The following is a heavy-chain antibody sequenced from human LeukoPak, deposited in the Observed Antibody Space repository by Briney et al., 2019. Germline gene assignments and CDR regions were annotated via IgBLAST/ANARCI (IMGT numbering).Heavy chain of an antibody. Sequence: PSETLSLTCTVSSGSISSNNYYWGWIRQPPGEGREWIESIYYTGSTFYNPALKSRVTMSLDALKNQFTLKVPSVTATDTAVYYCARLVSYDVLTENFYKYYMDVWGKGTTVTVSS. CDR1: SGSISSNNYY. CDR2: IYYTGST. D-gene: IGHD3-9*01. J-gene: IGHJ6*03. CDR3: ARLVSYDVLTENFYKYYMDV. V-gene: IGHV4-39*01.